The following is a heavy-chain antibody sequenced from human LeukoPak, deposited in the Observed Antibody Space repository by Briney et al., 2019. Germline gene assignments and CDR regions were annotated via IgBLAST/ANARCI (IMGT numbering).Heavy chain of an antibody. CDR1: GFTFSSYE. Sequence: GGSLRLSCAASGFTFSSYEMNWVRQAPGKGLEWVSYISSSGSTIYYADSVKGRFTISRDNAKNSLYLQMNSLRAEDTAVYYCARGGYSSSWYISRDYWGQGTLVTVSS. D-gene: IGHD6-13*01. CDR2: ISSSGSTI. V-gene: IGHV3-48*03. J-gene: IGHJ4*02. CDR3: ARGGYSSSWYISRDY.